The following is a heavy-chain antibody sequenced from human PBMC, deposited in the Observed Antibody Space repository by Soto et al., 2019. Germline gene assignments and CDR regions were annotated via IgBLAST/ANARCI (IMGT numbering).Heavy chain of an antibody. CDR3: AKDFGAWSDS. CDR1: GFAFSTYG. D-gene: IGHD3-10*01. Sequence: LRLSCAASGFAFSTYGMHWVRQAPGKGLEWVVLISYDGGDFYYADSVKGRFTISRDNSKHTLSLQMDSLRVEDTAVYYCAKDFGAWSDSWGQGTLVTVSS. CDR2: ISYDGGDF. J-gene: IGHJ5*01. V-gene: IGHV3-30*18.